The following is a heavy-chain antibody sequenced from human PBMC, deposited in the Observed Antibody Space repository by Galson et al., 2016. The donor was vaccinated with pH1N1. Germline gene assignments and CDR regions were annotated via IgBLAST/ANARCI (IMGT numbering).Heavy chain of an antibody. CDR3: GKDILPGGLDY. CDR2: IYWSDSRT. CDR1: GLPSNDHA. J-gene: IGHJ4*02. Sequence: SLRLSCAASGLPSNDHAMHWVRRIPGKGLEWVSGIYWSDSRTGYADSVKGRFTISRDSAKNSLYLQMNSLRVDDTALYYCGKDILPGGLDYRSQGTQVTVSS. V-gene: IGHV3-9*02.